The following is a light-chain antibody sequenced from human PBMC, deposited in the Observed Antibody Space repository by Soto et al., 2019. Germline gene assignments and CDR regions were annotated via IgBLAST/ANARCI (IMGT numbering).Light chain of an antibody. V-gene: IGLV2-14*01. CDR1: SSDFGGYNY. CDR2: DVS. CDR3: SSYTSSSTRV. J-gene: IGLJ1*01. Sequence: QSVLTQPASVSGSPGQSITISCTGTSSDFGGYNYVSWYQQHPGKAPTLMIYDVSNRPSGVSNRCSGSKSGNTASLTISGLQAEDEADYYCSSYTSSSTRVFGTGTKLTVL.